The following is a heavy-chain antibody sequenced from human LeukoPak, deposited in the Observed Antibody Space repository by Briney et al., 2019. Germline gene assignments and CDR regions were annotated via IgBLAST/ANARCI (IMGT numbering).Heavy chain of an antibody. CDR2: ISSSSSYI. D-gene: IGHD4-23*01. CDR3: ARDRGDYGGNKGLVY. CDR1: GFTFSSYS. Sequence: GGSLRLSCAASGFTFSSYSMNWVRQAPGKGLEWVSSISSSSSYIYYADSVKGRFTISRDNAKNSLYLQMNSLRAEDTAVYYRARDRGDYGGNKGLVYWGQGTLVTVSS. J-gene: IGHJ4*02. V-gene: IGHV3-21*01.